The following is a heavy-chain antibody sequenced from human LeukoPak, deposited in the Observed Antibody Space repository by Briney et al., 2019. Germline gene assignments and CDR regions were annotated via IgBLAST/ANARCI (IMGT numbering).Heavy chain of an antibody. CDR1: GFTFSHYG. J-gene: IGHJ4*02. Sequence: GGSLRLSCAASGFTFSHYGMHWVRQAPGKGLEWVSYISLSSSSIYYADSLKGRFTISRDNAKNSLYLQMNSLRAEDTAVYYCAREISPYYDILTGAVDYWGQGALVTVSS. CDR2: ISLSSSSI. CDR3: AREISPYYDILTGAVDY. V-gene: IGHV3-48*01. D-gene: IGHD3-9*01.